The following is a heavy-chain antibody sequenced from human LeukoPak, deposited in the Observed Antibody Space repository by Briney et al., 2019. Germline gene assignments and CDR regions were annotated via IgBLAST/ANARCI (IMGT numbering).Heavy chain of an antibody. Sequence: GGSLRLSCAASGFTFISYWMSWVRQAPGKGLEWVANIKQDGSEKYYVDSVKGRFTISRDNAKNSLYLQMNSLRAEDTAIYYCATDRGYRTSWFDYWGQGALVTVSS. CDR3: ATDRGYRTSWFDY. D-gene: IGHD6-13*01. V-gene: IGHV3-7*01. CDR1: GFTFISYW. CDR2: IKQDGSEK. J-gene: IGHJ4*02.